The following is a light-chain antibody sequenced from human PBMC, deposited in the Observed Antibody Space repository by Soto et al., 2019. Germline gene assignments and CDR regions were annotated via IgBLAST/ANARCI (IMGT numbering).Light chain of an antibody. CDR3: QQYFSTPWT. Sequence: DIVMTQSPDSLVVSLGERATINCKSSQSVLYSSNSKNYLAGYQQKPGQPPKLLIYWASTRESGVPDRFSGSGSGTDFTLTISSLQAEDVAVYYCQQYFSTPWTFGQGAKVEIK. J-gene: IGKJ1*01. V-gene: IGKV4-1*01. CDR2: WAS. CDR1: QSVLYSSNSKNY.